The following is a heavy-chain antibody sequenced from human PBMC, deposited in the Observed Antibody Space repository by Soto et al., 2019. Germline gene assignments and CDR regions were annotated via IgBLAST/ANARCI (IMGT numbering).Heavy chain of an antibody. V-gene: IGHV3-23*01. Sequence: PGGSLRLSCAASGFTFSSYAMSWVRQAPGKGLEWVSAISGSGGSTYYADSVKGRFTISRDNSKNTLYLQMNSLRAEDTAVYYCAKDPSPGPRHSSGSGTWGQGTLVTVSS. J-gene: IGHJ5*02. D-gene: IGHD6-19*01. CDR1: GFTFSSYA. CDR2: ISGSGGST. CDR3: AKDPSPGPRHSSGSGT.